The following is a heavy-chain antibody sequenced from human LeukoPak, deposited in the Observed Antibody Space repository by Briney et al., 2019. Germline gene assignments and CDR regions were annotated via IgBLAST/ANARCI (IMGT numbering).Heavy chain of an antibody. CDR3: ARGGLGTEAADY. D-gene: IGHD1-1*01. J-gene: IGHJ4*02. V-gene: IGHV4-39*01. Sequence: SETLSLTGTVSGGSISSSSYYWGWIRQPPGKGLEWIGSIYYSGSTYYNPSLKSRVTISVDTSKNQFSLKLSSVTAADTAVYYCARGGLGTEAADYWGQGTLVTVSS. CDR2: IYYSGST. CDR1: GGSISSSSYY.